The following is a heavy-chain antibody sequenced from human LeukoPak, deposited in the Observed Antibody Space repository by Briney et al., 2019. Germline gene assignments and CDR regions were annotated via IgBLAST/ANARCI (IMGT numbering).Heavy chain of an antibody. CDR1: GGSFSGYY. V-gene: IGHV4-34*01. CDR3: ARASGFDTSGYYSEVGGYFDC. CDR2: INHSGST. D-gene: IGHD3-22*01. J-gene: IGHJ4*02. Sequence: SETLSLTCAVYGGSFSGYYWSWIRQPPGKGLEWIGEINHSGSTNYNPSFQSRVSISIDTSKRQFSLNLNSVTAADTAVYYCARASGFDTSGYYSEVGGYFDCWGQGTLVTVAS.